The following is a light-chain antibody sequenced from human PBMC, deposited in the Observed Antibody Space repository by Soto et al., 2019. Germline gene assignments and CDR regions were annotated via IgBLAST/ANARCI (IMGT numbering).Light chain of an antibody. CDR3: SSYTSSSTRV. J-gene: IGLJ2*01. CDR2: DVS. Sequence: QSALTQPASVSGSPGQSITISCTGTSSDVGGYNYVSWYQQHPGKAPKLIIYDVSNRPSGVSNRFSGSKSGNTAFLTISGLQAEDEADYYCSSYTSSSTRVFGGGTQLTVL. CDR1: SSDVGGYNY. V-gene: IGLV2-14*01.